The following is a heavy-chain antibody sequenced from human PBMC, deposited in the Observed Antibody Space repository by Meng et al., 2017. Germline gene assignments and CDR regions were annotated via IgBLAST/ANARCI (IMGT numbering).Heavy chain of an antibody. V-gene: IGHV3-74*01. CDR1: GFTFNNYW. D-gene: IGHD1-1*01. CDR3: LDEAPRSDY. J-gene: IGHJ4*02. Sequence: EVQSVESVGGLVQTGGSLRLSCAASGFTFNNYWMHWVRQVPGKGLVWVSRISGDGSITNYADSVKGRFTISRDNAKNMLYLQMNSLRPEDTAVYYCLDEAPRSDYWGQGSLVTVSS. CDR2: ISGDGSIT.